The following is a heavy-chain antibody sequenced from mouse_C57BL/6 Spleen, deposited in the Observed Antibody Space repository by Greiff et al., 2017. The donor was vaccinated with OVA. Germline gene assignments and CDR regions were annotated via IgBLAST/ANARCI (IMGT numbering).Heavy chain of an antibody. D-gene: IGHD2-4*01. Sequence: DVHLVQSGGGLVQPGGSLSLSCAASGFTFTDYYMSWVRQPPGKALEWLGFIRNKANGYTTDYSESVKGRFTISRDNSTSFLYLKRNALRAEDSATYYCARLYYDYDSPFAYWGQGTLVTVSA. V-gene: IGHV7-3*01. CDR1: GFTFTDYY. J-gene: IGHJ3*01. CDR2: IRNKANGYTT. CDR3: ARLYYDYDSPFAY.